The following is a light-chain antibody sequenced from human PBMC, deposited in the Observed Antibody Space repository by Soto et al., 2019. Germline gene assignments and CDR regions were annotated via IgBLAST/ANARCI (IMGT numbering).Light chain of an antibody. V-gene: IGKV3-20*01. CDR1: QSVSSSY. J-gene: IGKJ3*01. CDR3: QQYGSSLFT. CDR2: GAS. Sequence: EIVLTQSPGTLSLSPGERATLSCRASQSVSSSYLAWYQQKPGQAPRLLIYGASSRATGIPDRFSGSGSGTVCPLTISRLEPEDFAVYYCQQYGSSLFTFGPGTKVDIK.